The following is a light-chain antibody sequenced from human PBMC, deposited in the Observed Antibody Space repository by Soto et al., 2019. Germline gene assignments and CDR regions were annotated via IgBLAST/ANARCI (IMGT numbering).Light chain of an antibody. J-gene: IGKJ5*01. Sequence: IHMTQSPCSLSSSLGDRVTVSFRASQHIDVYVNWYQQKPGKAPNLLIYAASSLQSGVPSRFSGSGSGTDYTLTISSLQPEDFATYYCQQSYRTPTFGQGTRLEIK. CDR3: QQSYRTPT. V-gene: IGKV1-39*01. CDR1: QHIDVY. CDR2: AAS.